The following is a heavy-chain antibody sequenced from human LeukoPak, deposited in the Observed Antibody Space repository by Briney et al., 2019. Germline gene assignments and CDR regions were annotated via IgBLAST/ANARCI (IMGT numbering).Heavy chain of an antibody. J-gene: IGHJ5*02. D-gene: IGHD3-10*01. Sequence: SETLSLTGTVSGASISSGTYSWSWIRQPPGEGLEWIGYICHTGSTYYNPSLKGRVTISVDRSKNQFSLNLNFVTAADTALYYCARGDGSGSGRWFDPWGQGTLITVSS. CDR2: ICHTGST. CDR1: GASISSGTYS. CDR3: ARGDGSGSGRWFDP. V-gene: IGHV4-30-2*01.